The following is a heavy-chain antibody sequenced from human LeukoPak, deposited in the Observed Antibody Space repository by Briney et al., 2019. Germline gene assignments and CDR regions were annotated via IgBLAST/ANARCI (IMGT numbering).Heavy chain of an antibody. V-gene: IGHV1-8*03. Sequence: ASVKVSCKASGYTFTSYDINWVRQATGQGLEWMGWMNPNSGNTGYAQKFQGRVTITRNTSISTAYMELSSLRSEDTAVYYCARGSVEEAFEYFQHWGQGTLVTVSS. CDR1: GYTFTSYD. J-gene: IGHJ1*01. CDR3: ARGSVEEAFEYFQH. CDR2: MNPNSGNT.